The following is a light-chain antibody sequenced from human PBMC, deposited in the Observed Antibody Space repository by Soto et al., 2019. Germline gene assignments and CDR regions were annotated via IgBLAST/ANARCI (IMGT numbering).Light chain of an antibody. CDR1: QSISSL. Sequence: DIQMTQSPSSLSASIGDRVTITCRASQSISSLLNWYQQKPGKAPKLLIYAVSNLQSGVPSRFSGSGSGTDFTLTISSLQPEDFATYYCQQSYGTPKTLGQGTKVDIK. CDR3: QQSYGTPKT. J-gene: IGKJ1*01. V-gene: IGKV1-39*01. CDR2: AVS.